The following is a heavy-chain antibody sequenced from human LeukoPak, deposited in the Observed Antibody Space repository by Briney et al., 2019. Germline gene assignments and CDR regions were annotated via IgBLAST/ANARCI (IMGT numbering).Heavy chain of an antibody. J-gene: IGHJ4*02. Sequence: GGSLRLSCAASGFTVSSNYMSWVRQAPGKGLEWVSVIYSGGSTYYADSVKGRFTISRDNSKNTLYLQMNSLRAEDTAVYYCARGRGYSYGYFGYFDYWGQGTLVTVSS. D-gene: IGHD5-18*01. V-gene: IGHV3-66*01. CDR2: IYSGGST. CDR3: ARGRGYSYGYFGYFDY. CDR1: GFTVSSNY.